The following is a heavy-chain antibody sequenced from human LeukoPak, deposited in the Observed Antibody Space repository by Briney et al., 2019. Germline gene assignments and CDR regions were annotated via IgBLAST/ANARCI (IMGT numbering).Heavy chain of an antibody. D-gene: IGHD3-3*01. V-gene: IGHV4-31*01. CDR3: ARVPIFGVVFDY. J-gene: IGHJ4*02. CDR1: GGSISSGGYY. CDR2: IYYSGST. Sequence: SQTLSLTCTVSGGSISSGGYYWSWIRQHPGKGLEWIGYIYYSGSTYYNPSLKSQVTISVDTSKNQFSLKLSSVTAADTAVYYCARVPIFGVVFDYWGQGTLVTVSS.